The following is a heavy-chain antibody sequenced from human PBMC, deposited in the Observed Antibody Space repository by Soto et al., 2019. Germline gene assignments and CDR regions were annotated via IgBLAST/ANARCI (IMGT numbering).Heavy chain of an antibody. CDR1: GFNFGNYA. CDR3: AKDKGGTPYYIDS. V-gene: IGHV3-9*01. Sequence: VLLVESGGGLVQPGRSLRLSCVVSGFNFGNYAMHWVRQAPGKGLEWVAAISWNSGKVAYAGSVLGRFTIFRDSAKNTLHMQMNNLTTEDTALYYCAKDKGGTPYYIDSWGQGILVTVSS. D-gene: IGHD6-25*01. CDR2: ISWNSGKV. J-gene: IGHJ4*02.